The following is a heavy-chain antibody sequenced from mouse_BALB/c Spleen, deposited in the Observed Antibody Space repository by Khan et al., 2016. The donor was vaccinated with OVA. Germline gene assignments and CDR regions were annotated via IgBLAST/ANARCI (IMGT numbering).Heavy chain of an antibody. CDR3: ARRGLRWDFDY. J-gene: IGHJ2*01. CDR2: INPSTGYT. V-gene: IGHV1-7*01. Sequence: QVQLKESGAELAKPGASVKMSCKASGYTFINYWILWVKQRPGQGLEWIGYINPSTGYTEYNQNFKDKATLTADKSSSTAYTQLSSLTSEDSAVYYCARRGLRWDFDYWGHGTTLTVSS. CDR1: GYTFINYW. D-gene: IGHD1-1*01.